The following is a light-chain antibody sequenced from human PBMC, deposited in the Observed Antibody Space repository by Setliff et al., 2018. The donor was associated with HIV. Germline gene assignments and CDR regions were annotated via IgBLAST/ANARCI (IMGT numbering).Light chain of an antibody. Sequence: QSALTQPASVSGSPGQSITISCTGTCSDVGGYKYVSWYQQHPGKAPKLMIYEVSNRPSGVSNRFSGSKSGNTASLTISGLQAEDEADYYCSSYTSSSTPLVFGTGTKVTVL. CDR3: SSYTSSSTPLV. CDR1: CSDVGGYKY. J-gene: IGLJ1*01. CDR2: EVS. V-gene: IGLV2-14*01.